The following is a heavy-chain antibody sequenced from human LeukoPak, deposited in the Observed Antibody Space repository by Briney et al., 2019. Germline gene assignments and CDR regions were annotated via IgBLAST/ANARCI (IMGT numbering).Heavy chain of an antibody. J-gene: IGHJ4*02. Sequence: SETLSLTCIVSGGSIGSYYWSWIRQPPGKGLEWIGSIYYSGSTYYNPSLKSRVTISVDTSKNQFSLKLSSVTAADTAVYYCATDGAAAGTLSYWGQGTLVTVSS. D-gene: IGHD6-13*01. CDR2: IYYSGST. CDR3: ATDGAAAGTLSY. V-gene: IGHV4-59*05. CDR1: GGSIGSYY.